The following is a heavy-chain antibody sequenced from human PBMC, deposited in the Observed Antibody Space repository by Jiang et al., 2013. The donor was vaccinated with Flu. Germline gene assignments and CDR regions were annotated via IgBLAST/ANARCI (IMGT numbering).Heavy chain of an antibody. CDR1: GGSISSYY. Sequence: PGLVKPSETLSLTCTVSGGSISSYYWSWIRQPPGKGLEWIGYIYYSGSTNYNPSLKSRVTISVDTSKNQFSLKLSSVTAADTAVYYCARDIRDGYNRDNWFDPWGQGTLVTVSS. V-gene: IGHV4-59*01. J-gene: IGHJ5*02. D-gene: IGHD5-24*01. CDR3: ARDIRDGYNRDNWFDP. CDR2: IYYSGST.